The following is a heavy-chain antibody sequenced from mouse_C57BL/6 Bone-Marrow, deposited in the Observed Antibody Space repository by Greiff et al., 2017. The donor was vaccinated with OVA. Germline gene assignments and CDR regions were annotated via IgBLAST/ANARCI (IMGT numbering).Heavy chain of an antibody. CDR2: ISSGGSYT. Sequence: EVKLVESGGDLVKPGGSLKLSCAASGFTFSSYGMSWVRQTPDKRLEWVATISSGGSYTYYPDSVKGRFTISRDNAKNTLYLQMSSLKSEDTAMYYCARPYYDYRYFDVWGTGTTVTVSS. D-gene: IGHD2-4*01. CDR1: GFTFSSYG. V-gene: IGHV5-6*01. J-gene: IGHJ1*03. CDR3: ARPYYDYRYFDV.